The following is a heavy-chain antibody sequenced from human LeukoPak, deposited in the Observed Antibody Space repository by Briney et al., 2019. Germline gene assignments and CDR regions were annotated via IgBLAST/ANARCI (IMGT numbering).Heavy chain of an antibody. CDR2: LYSSGST. Sequence: PSETLSLTCTVSGGSISSYYWSWIRQPAGKGLEWVGRLYSSGSTNYNPSLKSRVTISVDTSKNQFSLKLSSVTAADTAVYYCARLNLGSGWYVHYWGQGTLVTVSS. D-gene: IGHD6-19*01. CDR1: GGSISSYY. CDR3: ARLNLGSGWYVHY. J-gene: IGHJ4*02. V-gene: IGHV4-4*07.